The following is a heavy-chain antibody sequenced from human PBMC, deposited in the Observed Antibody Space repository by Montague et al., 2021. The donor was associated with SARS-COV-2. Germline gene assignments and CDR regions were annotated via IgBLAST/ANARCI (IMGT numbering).Heavy chain of an antibody. J-gene: IGHJ4*02. CDR1: GFSLSTPNVG. Sequence: VKPTQTLTLTCTFSGFSLSTPNVGVGWIRQPPGEALEWVAVIYSNDEKRYSLSLRNRLTITKDTAKNQVVLSLTYVDPVDTATYYCAHLIRYYDIFTGIPFDYWGQGSQVTVSS. CDR2: IYSNDEK. V-gene: IGHV2-5*01. CDR3: AHLIRYYDIFTGIPFDY. D-gene: IGHD3-9*01.